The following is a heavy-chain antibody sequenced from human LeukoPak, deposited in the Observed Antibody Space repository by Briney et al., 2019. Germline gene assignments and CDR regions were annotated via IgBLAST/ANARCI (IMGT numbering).Heavy chain of an antibody. V-gene: IGHV4-34*01. CDR2: INHSGST. CDR1: GGSFSGYY. Sequence: PSETLSLTCAVYGGSFSGYYWSWIRQPPGKGLEWIGEINHSGSTNYNPSLKSRVTISVDTSKNQFSLKLGSVTAADTAVYYCARGQHSGYCSSTSCSRPLNYYYYGMDVWGQRTTVTVSS. D-gene: IGHD2-2*01. J-gene: IGHJ6*02. CDR3: ARGQHSGYCSSTSCSRPLNYYYYGMDV.